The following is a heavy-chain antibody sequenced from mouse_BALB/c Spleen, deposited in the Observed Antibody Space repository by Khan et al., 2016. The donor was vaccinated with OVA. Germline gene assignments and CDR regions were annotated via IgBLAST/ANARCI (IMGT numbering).Heavy chain of an antibody. V-gene: IGHV5-9-3*01. CDR1: GFTFSSYA. CDR3: ARSGYGNFAY. CDR2: ISSDGYYT. Sequence: EVQLVESGGGLVKPGGSLKLSCAASGFTFSSYAMSWVRQTPEKRLEWVATISSDGYYTYYPDNVTGRFTISRDNAKNTLYLQMSSLRSEDTAMYYCARSGYGNFAYWGQGTLVTVSA. D-gene: IGHD2-1*01. J-gene: IGHJ3*01.